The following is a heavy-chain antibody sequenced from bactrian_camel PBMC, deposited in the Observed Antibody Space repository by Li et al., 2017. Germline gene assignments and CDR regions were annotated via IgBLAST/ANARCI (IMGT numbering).Heavy chain of an antibody. Sequence: TIGWFRQLPGGERKGVAHILTGIGTTYYADSVKGRFTISLDDAKNTVFLQMDILKEEDTAMYYCAADPRRRTVVAGSGEFVDFRFWGQGTQVTVS. CDR1: T. J-gene: IGHJ6*01. V-gene: IGHV3S63*01. CDR2: ILTGIGTT. D-gene: IGHD6*01. CDR3: AADPRRRTVVAGSGEFVDFRF.